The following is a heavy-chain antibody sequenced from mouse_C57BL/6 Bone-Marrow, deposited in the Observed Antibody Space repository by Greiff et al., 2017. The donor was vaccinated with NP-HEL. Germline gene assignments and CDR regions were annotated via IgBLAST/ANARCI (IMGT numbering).Heavy chain of an antibody. J-gene: IGHJ1*03. V-gene: IGHV1-7*01. CDR3: ARRELRWYFDV. CDR2: INPSSGYT. Sequence: VQVVESGAELAKPGASVKLSCKASGYTFTSYWMHWVKQRPGQGLEWIGYINPSSGYTKYNQKFKDKATLTADKSSSTAYMQLSSLTYEDSAVYYCARRELRWYFDVWGTGTTVTVSS. CDR1: GYTFTSYW. D-gene: IGHD1-1*01.